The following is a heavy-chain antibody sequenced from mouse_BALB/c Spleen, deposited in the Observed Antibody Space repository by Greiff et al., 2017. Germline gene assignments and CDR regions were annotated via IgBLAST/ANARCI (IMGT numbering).Heavy chain of an antibody. CDR1: GYTFTSYW. V-gene: IGHV1-7*01. D-gene: IGHD2-4*01. CDR3: AREKIYYDSWFAY. CDR2: INPSTGYT. J-gene: IGHJ3*01. Sequence: VQLQQSGAELAKPGASVKMSCKASGYTFTSYWMHWVKQRPGQGLEWIGYINPSTGYTEYNQKFKDKATLTADKSSSTAYMQLSSLTSEDSAVYYCAREKIYYDSWFAYWGQGTLVTVSA.